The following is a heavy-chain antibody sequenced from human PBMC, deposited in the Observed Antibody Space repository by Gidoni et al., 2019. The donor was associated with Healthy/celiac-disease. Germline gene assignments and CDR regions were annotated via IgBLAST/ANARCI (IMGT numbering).Heavy chain of an antibody. CDR3: AKSPPINTFMITFGVD. V-gene: IGHV3-23*04. J-gene: IGHJ4*02. CDR2: ISGSGGST. Sequence: EVQLVESGGGLVQPGGSLRLSYSASGFPFSSYAMSWCRQAPGKGLEWVSAISGSGGSTYDADSVKGRFTIARDNSKNTLYLQMNRLRAEDTAVYYCAKSPPINTFMITFGVDWGQGTLVTVSS. CDR1: GFPFSSYA. D-gene: IGHD3-16*01.